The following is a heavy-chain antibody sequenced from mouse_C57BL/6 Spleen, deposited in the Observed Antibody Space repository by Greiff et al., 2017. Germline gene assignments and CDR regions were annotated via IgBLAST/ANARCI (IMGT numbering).Heavy chain of an antibody. CDR3: ARKGVVATDYFDY. CDR1: GYTFTSYT. Sequence: VQLQQSGAELARPGASVKMSCKASGYTFTSYTMHWVKQRPGQGLEWIGYINPSSGYTKYNQKFKDKATLTADKSSSTAYMQLSSLTSEDSAVYYCARKGVVATDYFDYWGQGTTLTVSS. D-gene: IGHD1-1*01. CDR2: INPSSGYT. J-gene: IGHJ2*01. V-gene: IGHV1-4*01.